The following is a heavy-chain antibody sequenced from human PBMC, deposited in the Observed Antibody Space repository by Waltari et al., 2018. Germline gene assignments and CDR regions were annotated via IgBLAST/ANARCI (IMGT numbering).Heavy chain of an antibody. CDR2: IRNKANNYAT. Sequence: GGGFVQPGGSLKLSCAASGFTFSGSAMHWVRQASGKGLEWVGRIRNKANNYATAYAASVKGRFTISRDDSKNTAYLQMNSLKTEDTAVYYCTRLNAYGMDVWGQGTTVTVSS. CDR3: TRLNAYGMDV. J-gene: IGHJ6*02. CDR1: GFTFSGSA. V-gene: IGHV3-73*01. D-gene: IGHD2-8*01.